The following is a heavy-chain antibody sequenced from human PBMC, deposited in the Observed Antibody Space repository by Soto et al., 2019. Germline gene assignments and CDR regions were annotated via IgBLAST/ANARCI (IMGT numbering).Heavy chain of an antibody. V-gene: IGHV2-5*02. D-gene: IGHD2-15*01. CDR1: GFSLSTSGVG. CDR3: AHRRAYCSGGSCYSIWFAP. Sequence: QITLKESGPTLVKPTQTLTLTCTFSGFSLSTSGVGVGWIRQPPGKALEWLALIYWDDDKRYSPSLKSRLTITKDTSKSQVVLTMTNMDPVDTATYYCAHRRAYCSGGSCYSIWFAPWGQGTLVTVSS. J-gene: IGHJ5*02. CDR2: IYWDDDK.